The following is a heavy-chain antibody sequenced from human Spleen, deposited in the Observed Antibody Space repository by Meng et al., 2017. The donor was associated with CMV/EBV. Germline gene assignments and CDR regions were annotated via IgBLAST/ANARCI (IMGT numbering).Heavy chain of an antibody. CDR1: LSSLW. CDR2: INNDGSRT. Sequence: LSSLWMHRVRQIPGKGLVWVSRINNDGSRTNYADSVKGRFTISRDNSKNTLYLQMNSLRAEDTAVYYCAKDGGIVVVPAAIRYYYYGKDVWGQGTTVTVSS. V-gene: IGHV3-74*01. D-gene: IGHD2-2*02. J-gene: IGHJ6*02. CDR3: AKDGGIVVVPAAIRYYYYGKDV.